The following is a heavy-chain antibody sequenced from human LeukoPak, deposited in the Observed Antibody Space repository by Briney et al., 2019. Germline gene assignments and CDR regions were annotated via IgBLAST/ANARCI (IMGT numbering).Heavy chain of an antibody. D-gene: IGHD6-13*01. J-gene: IGHJ4*02. V-gene: IGHV4-4*07. CDR2: IYTSGST. Sequence: ASETLSLTCTVSGGSISSYYWSWIRQPAGKGLEWIGRIYTSGSTNYNPSLKSRVTTSVDKSKNQFSLKLSSVTAADTAVYYCAVVEEQQLVVRSYFDYWGQGTLVTVSS. CDR3: AVVEEQQLVVRSYFDY. CDR1: GGSISSYY.